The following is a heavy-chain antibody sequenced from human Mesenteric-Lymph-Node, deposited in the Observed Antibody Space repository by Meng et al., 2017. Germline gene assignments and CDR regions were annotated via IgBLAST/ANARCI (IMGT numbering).Heavy chain of an antibody. CDR1: GYSFTSYW. CDR3: ARHIPSYSGSYFDY. CDR2: IYPGDSGT. J-gene: IGHJ4*02. Sequence: GGSLRLSCKGSGYSFTSYWIGWVRQMPGKGLEWMGIIYPGDSGTRYSPSFQGQVTISADKSISTAYLQWSSLKASDTAMYYCARHIPSYSGSYFDYWGQGTLVTVSS. D-gene: IGHD1-26*01. V-gene: IGHV5-51*01.